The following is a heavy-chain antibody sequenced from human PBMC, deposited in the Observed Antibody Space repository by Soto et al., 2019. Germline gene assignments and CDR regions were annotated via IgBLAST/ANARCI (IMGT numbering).Heavy chain of an antibody. Sequence: GASVKVSCKVSGGTFSSYSISWVLQAPGEGLEWMGGIIPIFGTANYAQKFQGRVTITADESTSTAYMELSSLRSEDTAVYYCARGRYYYDSSGYLPAEYFQHWGQGTLVTSPQ. CDR3: ARGRYYYDSSGYLPAEYFQH. D-gene: IGHD3-22*01. V-gene: IGHV1-69*13. CDR2: IIPIFGTA. CDR1: GGTFSSYS. J-gene: IGHJ1*01.